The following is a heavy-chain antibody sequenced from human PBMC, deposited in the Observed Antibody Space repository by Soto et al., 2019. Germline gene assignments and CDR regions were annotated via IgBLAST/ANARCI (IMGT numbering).Heavy chain of an antibody. D-gene: IGHD6-13*01. Sequence: QVQLVQSGAEVKKPGSSVKVSCKASGGTFSSYAISWVRQAPGQGLEWMGGIIPIFGTANYAQKFQGRVTITADKSTSTAYMELSSLRSEDSAVYYCASSYSSSWFYYYYGMDVWGQGTTVTVSS. CDR3: ASSYSSSWFYYYYGMDV. CDR2: IIPIFGTA. J-gene: IGHJ6*02. CDR1: GGTFSSYA. V-gene: IGHV1-69*06.